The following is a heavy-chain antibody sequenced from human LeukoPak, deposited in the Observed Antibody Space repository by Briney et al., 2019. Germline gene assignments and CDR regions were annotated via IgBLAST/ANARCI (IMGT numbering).Heavy chain of an antibody. V-gene: IGHV3-15*01. Sequence: GGSLRLSCAASGFTFSNAWMSWVRQAPGKGLEWVGRIKSKTDGGTTDYAAPVKGRFTISRDDSKSIAYLQMNSLKTEDTAVYYCTRVLFDLIGDRDYWGQGTLVTVSS. CDR3: TRVLFDLIGDRDY. CDR2: IKSKTDGGTT. J-gene: IGHJ4*02. D-gene: IGHD2-21*01. CDR1: GFTFSNAW.